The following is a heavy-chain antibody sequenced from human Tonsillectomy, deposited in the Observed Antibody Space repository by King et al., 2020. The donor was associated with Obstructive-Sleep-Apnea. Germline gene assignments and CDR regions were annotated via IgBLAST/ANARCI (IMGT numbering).Heavy chain of an antibody. V-gene: IGHV4-61*01. CDR3: AREWSFIAVTGTGGMDV. CDR2: VYYRWNT. J-gene: IGHJ6*02. Sequence: VQLQESGPGLVKPSETLSLTCTVSDGSVSSGSFYWYWIRQPPGKGLGWIGYVYYRWNTNYNSSLKCRVTISVDTSKNQFSLNLTSVTAADTAVYYCAREWSFIAVTGTGGMDVWGQGTTVTVSS. CDR1: DGSVSSGSFY. D-gene: IGHD6-19*01.